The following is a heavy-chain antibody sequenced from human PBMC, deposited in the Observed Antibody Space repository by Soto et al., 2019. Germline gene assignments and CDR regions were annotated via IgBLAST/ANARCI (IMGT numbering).Heavy chain of an antibody. CDR2: IYPGDFYT. CDR1: GYSFTSYW. Sequence: PGESLKISCKGSGYSFTSYWIGWVRQMPGKGLEWMGIIYPGDFYTRYSPSFQGQVTISADKSISTAYLQWSSLKASDTAMYYCARRPEGDGFQFDYWGQGTLVTVSS. J-gene: IGHJ4*02. V-gene: IGHV5-51*01. D-gene: IGHD1-26*01. CDR3: ARRPEGDGFQFDY.